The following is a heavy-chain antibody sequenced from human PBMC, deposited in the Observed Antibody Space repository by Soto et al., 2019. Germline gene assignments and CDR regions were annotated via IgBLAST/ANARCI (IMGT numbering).Heavy chain of an antibody. CDR3: ARGLITIFGVVAYDYYYGMDV. Sequence: SGGSLRLSCAASGFTFSSYAMHWVRQAPGKGLEWVAVISYDGSNKYYADSVKGRFTISRDNSKNTLYLQMNSLRSEDTAVYYCARGLITIFGVVAYDYYYGMDVWGQGTTVTVSS. CDR2: ISYDGSNK. D-gene: IGHD3-3*01. CDR1: GFTFSSYA. J-gene: IGHJ6*02. V-gene: IGHV3-30-3*01.